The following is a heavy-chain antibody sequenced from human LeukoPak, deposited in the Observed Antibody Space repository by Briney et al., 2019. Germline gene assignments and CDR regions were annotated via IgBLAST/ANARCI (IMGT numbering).Heavy chain of an antibody. D-gene: IGHD6-13*01. J-gene: IGHJ4*02. CDR2: ITWDGSRR. CDR1: GFTFDDCT. CDR3: AKGPTYSSSWYAALDN. Sequence: GGSLRLSCAASGFTFDDCTMHWVRQAPGKGLEWISLITWDGSRRYYAGSVKGRFTISRDNSKNSLYLQMKSLRTEDTALYYCAKGPTYSSSWYAALDNWGQGTLVTVSS. V-gene: IGHV3-43*01.